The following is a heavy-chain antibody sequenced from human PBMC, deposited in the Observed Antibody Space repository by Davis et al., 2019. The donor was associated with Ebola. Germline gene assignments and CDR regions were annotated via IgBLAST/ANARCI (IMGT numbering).Heavy chain of an antibody. Sequence: GESLKISCAASGFTFSSYSMNWVRQAPGKGLEWVSSISSSSSYIYYADSVKGRFTISRDNAKNSLYLQMNSLRAEDTAVYYCARGPADTAMVGGYFDYWGQGTLVTVSS. J-gene: IGHJ4*02. CDR1: GFTFSSYS. CDR2: ISSSSSYI. D-gene: IGHD5-18*01. V-gene: IGHV3-21*01. CDR3: ARGPADTAMVGGYFDY.